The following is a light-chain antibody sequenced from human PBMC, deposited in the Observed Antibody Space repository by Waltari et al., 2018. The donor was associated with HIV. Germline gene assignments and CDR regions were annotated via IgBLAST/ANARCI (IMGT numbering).Light chain of an antibody. V-gene: IGLV3-1*01. CDR2: QDS. Sequence: SYELTQPPSVSVSPGQPASIPCSGDKLGDKYACWYQQKPGQSPVLVIYQDSKRPSGIPERFSGSNSGNTATLTISGTQAMDEADYYCQAWDSSTVWVFGGGTKLTVL. CDR1: KLGDKY. J-gene: IGLJ3*02. CDR3: QAWDSSTVWV.